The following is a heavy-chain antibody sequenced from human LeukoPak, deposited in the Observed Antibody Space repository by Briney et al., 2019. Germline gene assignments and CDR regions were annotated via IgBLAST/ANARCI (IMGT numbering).Heavy chain of an antibody. V-gene: IGHV4-31*03. Sequence: SQTLSLTCTVSGGSISSGGYYWSWIRQHPGKGLEWIGYIYYSGSTYYNPSLKSRVTISVDTSKNQFSLKLSSVTAADTAVYYCAREGYHDSSGYYRWGQGTLVTVSS. CDR2: IYYSGST. CDR3: AREGYHDSSGYYR. CDR1: GGSISSGGYY. D-gene: IGHD3-22*01. J-gene: IGHJ4*02.